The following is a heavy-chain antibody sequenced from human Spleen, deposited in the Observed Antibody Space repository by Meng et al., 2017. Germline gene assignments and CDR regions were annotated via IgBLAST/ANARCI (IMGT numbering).Heavy chain of an antibody. D-gene: IGHD3-10*01. CDR1: GYSISSGYY. Sequence: SETLSLTCTVSGYSISSGYYWGWIRQPPGKGLEWIGSIYHSGSTYSNPSLKSRVTISVDTSKNQFSLKLSSVTAADTAVYYCARGSRHYGSGSPNYYYYGMDVWGQGTTVTVSS. V-gene: IGHV4-38-2*02. CDR2: IYHSGST. CDR3: ARGSRHYGSGSPNYYYYGMDV. J-gene: IGHJ6*02.